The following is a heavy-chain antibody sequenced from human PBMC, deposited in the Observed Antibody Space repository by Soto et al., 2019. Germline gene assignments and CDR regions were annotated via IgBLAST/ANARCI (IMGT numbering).Heavy chain of an antibody. D-gene: IGHD2-15*01. V-gene: IGHV3-73*02. CDR3: ARHQGYVYGSNYLDD. Sequence: EVQLVESGGGLVQPGGSLKLSCTASGFRVTDSAMDWVRQAAGKGLEWVGRIRSKGNIHATTYGESVKGRFSISRDESQNMVYLQMNSLKIEDTAVYYSARHQGYVYGSNYLDDWGQGTLVTVSS. CDR1: GFRVTDSA. CDR2: IRSKGNIHAT. J-gene: IGHJ4*02.